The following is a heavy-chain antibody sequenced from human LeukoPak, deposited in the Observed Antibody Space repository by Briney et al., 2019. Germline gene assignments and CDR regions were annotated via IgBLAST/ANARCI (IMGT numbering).Heavy chain of an antibody. CDR3: ARYVRLVARLYYYYGMDA. Sequence: ASVTVSCKASGYTFTSYDINWVRQATGQGLEWMGWMNPNSGNTGYARKFQGRVTMTRNTSISTAYMELSSLRSEDTAVYYCARYVRLVARLYYYYGMDAWGQGTTVTVSS. CDR2: MNPNSGNT. CDR1: GYTFTSYD. J-gene: IGHJ6*02. D-gene: IGHD2-15*01. V-gene: IGHV1-8*01.